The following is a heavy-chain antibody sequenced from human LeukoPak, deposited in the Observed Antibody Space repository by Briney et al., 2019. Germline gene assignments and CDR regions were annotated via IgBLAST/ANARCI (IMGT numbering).Heavy chain of an antibody. D-gene: IGHD3-22*01. J-gene: IGHJ5*02. V-gene: IGHV4-39*07. Sequence: SETLSLTCTVSGGSISSSSYYWGWIRQPPGKGLEWIGSIYYSGSTYYNPSLKSRVTISVDTSKNQFSLKLSSVTAADTAVYFCARDPYYYDRSGGFDPWGQGTLVTVSS. CDR1: GGSISSSSYY. CDR2: IYYSGST. CDR3: ARDPYYYDRSGGFDP.